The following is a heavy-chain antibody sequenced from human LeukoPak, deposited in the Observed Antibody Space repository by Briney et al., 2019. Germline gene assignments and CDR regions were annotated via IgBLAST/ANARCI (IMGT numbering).Heavy chain of an antibody. CDR2: INHSGST. J-gene: IGHJ4*02. D-gene: IGHD5-12*01. V-gene: IGHV4-34*01. Sequence: SETLSLTCAVYGGSFSGYYWSWIRQPPGKGLEWIGEINHSGSTNYNPSLKSRVTISVDTSKNQFSLKLSSVTAADTAVYYCARHGSRVMATIEDFWGQGTLVIVSS. CDR1: GGSFSGYY. CDR3: ARHGSRVMATIEDF.